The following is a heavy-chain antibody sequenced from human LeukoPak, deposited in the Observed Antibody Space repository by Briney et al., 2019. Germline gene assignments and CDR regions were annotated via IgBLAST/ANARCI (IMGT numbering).Heavy chain of an antibody. J-gene: IGHJ4*02. CDR3: AKTIDGYWPQFDV. Sequence: PGKSLRLSCAASGFPFSDHNIHWVRRAPGKGLERVAFISFEGSKIDYADSVKGRFTISRDNTQNTVSLQMNSLRSDDTAMYYCAKTIDGYWPQFDVWGQGTLVTVSS. CDR1: GFPFSDHN. D-gene: IGHD5-24*01. CDR2: ISFEGSKI. V-gene: IGHV3-30*18.